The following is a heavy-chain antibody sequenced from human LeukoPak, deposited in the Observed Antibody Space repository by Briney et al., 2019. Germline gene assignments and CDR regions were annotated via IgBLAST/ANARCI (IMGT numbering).Heavy chain of an antibody. J-gene: IGHJ4*02. CDR3: ARGVGGIGYGDYYFDY. CDR1: GFTVSRNY. D-gene: IGHD4-17*01. Sequence: GGSLRLSCAASGFTVSRNYMSWVRQAPGKGLEWVSVIYSGGSTYYADSVKGRFTISRDNSKNTLYLQMNSLRAEDTAVYYCARGVGGIGYGDYYFDYWGQGTLVTVSS. V-gene: IGHV3-66*01. CDR2: IYSGGST.